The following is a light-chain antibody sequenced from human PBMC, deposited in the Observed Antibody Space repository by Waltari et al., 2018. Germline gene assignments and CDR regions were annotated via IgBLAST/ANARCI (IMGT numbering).Light chain of an antibody. V-gene: IGKV3-20*01. CDR1: QSVGKY. CDR2: HAS. CDR3: QKYESLPAT. J-gene: IGKJ1*01. Sequence: EIVLTQSSGTLSLSPGERATLSCRASQSVGKYLAWYQQRPGQAPRLLLYHASIRATGIPDRFSGSGSGTDFSLTISRLEPEDFAVYYCQKYESLPATFGQGTTVEIK.